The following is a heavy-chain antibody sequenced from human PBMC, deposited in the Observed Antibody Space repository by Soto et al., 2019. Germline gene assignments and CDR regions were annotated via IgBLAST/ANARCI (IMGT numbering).Heavy chain of an antibody. CDR2: IYNGGNT. CDR1: GGSISSFN. CDR3: GRDGRDSYGLDV. V-gene: IGHV4-4*07. J-gene: IGHJ6*02. D-gene: IGHD3-10*01. Sequence: SETLSLTCAVSGGSISSFNWSWIRQSAGKGLEWIGRIYNGGNTQYNNPFKSRVATIAVTTKNHYFLLQYTVIAAADAVFYCGRDGRDSYGLDVWGRGTTVTSP.